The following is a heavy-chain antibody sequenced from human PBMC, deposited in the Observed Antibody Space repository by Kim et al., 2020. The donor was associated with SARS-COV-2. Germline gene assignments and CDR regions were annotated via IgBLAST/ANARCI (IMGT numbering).Heavy chain of an antibody. CDR1: GFTFSSYG. J-gene: IGHJ6*02. D-gene: IGHD5-12*01. Sequence: GGSLRLSCAASGFTFSSYGMHWVRQAPGKGLEWVAVISYDGSNKYYADSVKGRFTISRDNSKNTLYLQMNSLRAEDTAVYYCAKDRYVEMATTYLVYYYYYGMDVWGQGTTVTVSS. CDR2: ISYDGSNK. CDR3: AKDRYVEMATTYLVYYYYYGMDV. V-gene: IGHV3-30*18.